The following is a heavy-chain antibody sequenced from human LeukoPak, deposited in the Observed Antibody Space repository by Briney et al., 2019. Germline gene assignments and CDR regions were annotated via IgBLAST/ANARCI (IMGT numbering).Heavy chain of an antibody. D-gene: IGHD3-16*01. CDR1: GFTFDDYA. V-gene: IGHV3-43D*04. Sequence: GGSLRLSCAASGFTFDDYAMHWVRQPPGKGLEWISLVRRDDGRTFYAGSVRGRFTISRDNRKNSLFLQMTSLRPEGTAFYYCVKGGEDGAMAPNSWGRGTLVIVSS. J-gene: IGHJ4*02. CDR3: VKGGEDGAMAPNS. CDR2: VRRDDGRT.